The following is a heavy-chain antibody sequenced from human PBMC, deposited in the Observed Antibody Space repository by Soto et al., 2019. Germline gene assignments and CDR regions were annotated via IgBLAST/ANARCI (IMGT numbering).Heavy chain of an antibody. V-gene: IGHV1-2*04. CDR1: GYTFTGYY. CDR2: INPNSGGT. Sequence: QVQLVQSGAEVKKPGASVKVSCKASGYTFTGYYMHWVRQAPGQGLEWMGWINPNSGGTNYAQKFQGWVTMTRDTSISTAYMELSRLRSDDTAVYYCARARIDILTGGSHFDYWGQGTLVTVSS. CDR3: ARARIDILTGGSHFDY. J-gene: IGHJ4*02. D-gene: IGHD3-9*01.